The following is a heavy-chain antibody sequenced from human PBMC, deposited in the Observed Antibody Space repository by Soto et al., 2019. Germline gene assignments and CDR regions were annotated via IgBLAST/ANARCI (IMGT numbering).Heavy chain of an antibody. CDR3: AKESYDYDILTGYDY. D-gene: IGHD3-9*01. Sequence: GGSLRLSCAASGFTFSIYAMSWVRQAPGKGLEWVSAISGSGGSTYYADSVKGRFTISRDNSKNTLYLQMNSLRAEDTAVYYCAKESYDYDILTGYDYWGQGTLVTVSS. CDR1: GFTFSIYA. J-gene: IGHJ4*02. CDR2: ISGSGGST. V-gene: IGHV3-23*01.